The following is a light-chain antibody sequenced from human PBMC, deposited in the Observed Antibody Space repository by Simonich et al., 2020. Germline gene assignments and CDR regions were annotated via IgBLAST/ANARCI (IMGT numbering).Light chain of an antibody. V-gene: IGKV1-5*03. J-gene: IGKJ1*01. CDR1: QSISSW. CDR2: KAS. CDR3: QQYNSYSQA. Sequence: DIQMTQSPSTLSASVGDRVTITCRASQSISSWLAWYQQKPGKAPNLLIYKASSLERGVPARFSGSGSGTEFTLTISSLQPDDVATYYCQQYNSYSQAFGQGTKVEIK.